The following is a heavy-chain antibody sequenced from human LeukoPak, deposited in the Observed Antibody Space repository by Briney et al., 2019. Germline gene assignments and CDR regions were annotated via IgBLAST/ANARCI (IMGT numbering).Heavy chain of an antibody. CDR1: GGTFSSYA. Sequence: ASVKVSCKASGGTFSSYAISWVRQAPGQGLEWMGGIIPILGTANYAQKFQGRVTITADESTSTAYMELSSLRSEDTAVYYCATWKIVAVWGGTVDYWGQGTLVTVSS. D-gene: IGHD2-2*01. J-gene: IGHJ4*02. V-gene: IGHV1-69*13. CDR2: IIPILGTA. CDR3: ATWKIVAVWGGTVDY.